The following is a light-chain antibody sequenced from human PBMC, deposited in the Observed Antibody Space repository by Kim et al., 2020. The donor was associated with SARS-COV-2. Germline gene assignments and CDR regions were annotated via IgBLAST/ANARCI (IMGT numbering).Light chain of an antibody. CDR2: EVS. J-gene: IGLJ1*01. CDR1: SSDVGDYNY. V-gene: IGLV2-8*01. Sequence: GQSVTISCTGTSSDVGDYNYVSWYRQHPGKAPKLMIYEVSKRPSGVPDRFSGSKSGNTASLTVSGLQAEDEADYYCTSYAGSDNYVFGTGTKVTVL. CDR3: TSYAGSDNYV.